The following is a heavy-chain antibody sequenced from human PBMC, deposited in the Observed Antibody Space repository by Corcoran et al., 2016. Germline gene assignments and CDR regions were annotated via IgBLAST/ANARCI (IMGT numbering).Heavy chain of an antibody. CDR1: GFTFSDYS. V-gene: IGHV3-48*02. D-gene: IGHD1-26*01. CDR3: ARRPVDSGSSRDN. Sequence: EVQLVESGGGLVQPGGSLRLSCAASGFTFSDYSMNWVRQAPGKGLEWVSYISRSSSIIYYADSVKGRFTISRDNARNSLFLQMDSLRDEDTAVYLCARRPVDSGSSRDNWGQGTLVTVSS. CDR2: ISRSSSII. J-gene: IGHJ4*02.